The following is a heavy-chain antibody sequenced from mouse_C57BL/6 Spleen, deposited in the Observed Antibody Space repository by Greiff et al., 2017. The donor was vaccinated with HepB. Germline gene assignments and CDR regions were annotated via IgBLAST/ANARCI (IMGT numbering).Heavy chain of an antibody. V-gene: IGHV14-2*01. CDR1: GFNIKDYY. D-gene: IGHD1-1*01. Sequence: EVQLQQSGAELVKPGASVKLSCTASGFNIKDYYMHWVKQRTEQGLEWIGRIDPEDGDTKYAPKFQGKATITADTSSNTAYLQLSSLTSEDTAVYYCARRHYGSIYFDYWGQGTTLTVSS. CDR3: ARRHYGSIYFDY. CDR2: IDPEDGDT. J-gene: IGHJ2*01.